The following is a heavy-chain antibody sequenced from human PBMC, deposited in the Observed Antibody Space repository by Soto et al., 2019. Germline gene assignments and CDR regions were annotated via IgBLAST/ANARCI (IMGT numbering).Heavy chain of an antibody. CDR3: VRQVGATGSHSYAV. J-gene: IGHJ3*01. CDR2: VYDSGST. Sequence: QVQLQESGPGLVKPSETLSLTCTVTGASVINDYWNWIRQPPGKGLEWIGFVYDSGSTSYNSSLKSRLSISVDTSKNQFSLKLSSVTAADTAVYYCVRQVGATGSHSYAVWGQGTMVTVSS. V-gene: IGHV4-59*02. CDR1: GASVINDY. D-gene: IGHD1-26*01.